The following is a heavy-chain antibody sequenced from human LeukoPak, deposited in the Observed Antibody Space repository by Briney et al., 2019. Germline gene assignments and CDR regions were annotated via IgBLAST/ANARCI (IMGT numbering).Heavy chain of an antibody. V-gene: IGHV3-23*01. Sequence: PGGSLRLSCAASGFIFNNYGLIWVRQAPGKGPQWVSAISNDGGGTTYADFVKGRFTISRDNSKNTLFLHMNSLRAEDTALYYCVKGGSGYFADLWGQGTLVTVSS. J-gene: IGHJ5*02. CDR2: ISNDGGGT. CDR3: VKGGSGYFADL. CDR1: GFIFNNYG. D-gene: IGHD3-22*01.